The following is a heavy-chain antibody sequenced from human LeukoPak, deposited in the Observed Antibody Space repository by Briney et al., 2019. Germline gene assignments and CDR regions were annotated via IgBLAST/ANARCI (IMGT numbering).Heavy chain of an antibody. V-gene: IGHV3-23*01. CDR2: ISGSGGST. Sequence: PGGSLRLSCAASGFTLSSYAMSWVRQAPGEGLEWVSAISGSGGSTYYADSVKGRFTISRDNSKNTLYLQMNSLRAEDTATYYCARGMDYLDRWGQGALVTVSS. D-gene: IGHD2-2*03. CDR3: ARGMDYLDR. CDR1: GFTLSSYA. J-gene: IGHJ4*02.